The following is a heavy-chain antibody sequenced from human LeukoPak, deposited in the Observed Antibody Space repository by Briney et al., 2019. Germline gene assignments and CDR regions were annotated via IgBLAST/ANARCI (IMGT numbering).Heavy chain of an antibody. CDR2: IKQDGGEK. Sequence: GGSLRLSCAASGFTFSTYWMSWVRQAPGKGLEWVANIKQDGGEKYYVDPVKGRFTISRDNAKNSLYLQMNSLRAEDTAVYYCARAHPNDYSNPLDYWGQGTLVTVSS. CDR3: ARAHPNDYSNPLDY. V-gene: IGHV3-7*01. J-gene: IGHJ4*02. CDR1: GFTFSTYW. D-gene: IGHD4-11*01.